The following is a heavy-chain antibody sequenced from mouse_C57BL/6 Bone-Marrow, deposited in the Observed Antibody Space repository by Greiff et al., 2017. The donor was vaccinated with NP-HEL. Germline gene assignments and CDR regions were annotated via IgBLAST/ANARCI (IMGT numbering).Heavy chain of an antibody. CDR2: IHPNSGST. J-gene: IGHJ2*01. D-gene: IGHD2-3*01. Sequence: QVQLQQPGAELVKPGASVKLSCKASGYTFTSYWMHWVKQRPGQGLEWIGMIHPNSGSTNYNEKFKSKATLTVVKSSSTAYMQLSSLTSEDSAVYYCARSDGYYFFFDYWGQGTTLTVSS. V-gene: IGHV1-64*01. CDR1: GYTFTSYW. CDR3: ARSDGYYFFFDY.